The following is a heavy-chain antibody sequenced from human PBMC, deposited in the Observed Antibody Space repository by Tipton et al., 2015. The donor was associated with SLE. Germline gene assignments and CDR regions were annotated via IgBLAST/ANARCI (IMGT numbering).Heavy chain of an antibody. V-gene: IGHV4-30-4*01. D-gene: IGHD5-18*01. CDR1: GDSISSAYYY. CDR2: IYYSGST. J-gene: IGHJ4*02. CDR3: ALYSYGY. Sequence: TLSLTCTVSGDSISSAYYYWTWIRQPPGKGLEWIGFIYYSGSTNYNPSLKGRVTISVDTSKNQFSLKLSSVTAADTAVYYCALYSYGYWGQGTLVTVSS.